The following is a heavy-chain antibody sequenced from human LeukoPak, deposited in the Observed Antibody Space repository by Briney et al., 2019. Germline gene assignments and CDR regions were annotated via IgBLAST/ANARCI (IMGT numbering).Heavy chain of an antibody. CDR3: AGQGGLRRVSDY. D-gene: IGHD6-13*01. CDR2: IYCSGST. Sequence: SETLSLTCTVSGGSISSSSYYWGWIRQPPGKGLEWIGSIYCSGSTYYNPSLKSRVTISVDTSKNQFSLKLSSVTAADTAVYYCAGQGGLRRVSDYWGQGTLVTVSS. V-gene: IGHV4-39*01. J-gene: IGHJ4*02. CDR1: GGSISSSSYY.